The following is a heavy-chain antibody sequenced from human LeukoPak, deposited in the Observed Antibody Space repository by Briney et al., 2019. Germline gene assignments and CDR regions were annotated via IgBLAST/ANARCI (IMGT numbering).Heavy chain of an antibody. CDR3: ARGPLYSYGIFDY. J-gene: IGHJ4*02. CDR2: INPNSGGT. Sequence: ASVKVSCKASGYTFTGYFIHWVRQAPGQGLEWMGRINPNSGGTNYAQKFQGRGTVTSDTSISTAYMELSRLRSDDTGVYYCARGPLYSYGIFDYWGQGTLVTVSS. V-gene: IGHV1-2*05. CDR1: GYTFTGYF. D-gene: IGHD5-18*01.